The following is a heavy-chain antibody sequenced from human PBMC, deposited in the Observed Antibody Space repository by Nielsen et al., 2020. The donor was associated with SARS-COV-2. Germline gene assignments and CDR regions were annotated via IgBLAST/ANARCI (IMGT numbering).Heavy chain of an antibody. CDR3: ATSGYSSGWGVY. CDR1: GFTFSSHG. J-gene: IGHJ4*02. Sequence: GGSLRLSCAASGFTFSSHGMHWVRQAPGKGLEWVAVISYDGSNKYYADSVKGRFTISRDNSKNTLYLQMNSLRAEDTAVYYCATSGYSSGWGVYWGQGTLVTVSS. CDR2: ISYDGSNK. V-gene: IGHV3-30*03. D-gene: IGHD6-19*01.